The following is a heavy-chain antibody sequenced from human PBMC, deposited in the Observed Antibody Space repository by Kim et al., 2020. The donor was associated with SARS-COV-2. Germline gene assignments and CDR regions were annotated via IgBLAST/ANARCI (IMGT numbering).Heavy chain of an antibody. Sequence: GGSLRLSCAVSGFTFTNYAMSWVRQAPGKGLQWVSAICGSGTNEYYADSVKGRFSISRDDSRNTLYLQMSSLRAEDTAVYYCAKDRNYWPNSAGPRARFEMWGQGTMVTVSS. V-gene: IGHV3-23*01. J-gene: IGHJ3*02. D-gene: IGHD2-15*01. CDR2: ICGSGTNE. CDR1: GFTFTNYA. CDR3: AKDRNYWPNSAGPRARFEM.